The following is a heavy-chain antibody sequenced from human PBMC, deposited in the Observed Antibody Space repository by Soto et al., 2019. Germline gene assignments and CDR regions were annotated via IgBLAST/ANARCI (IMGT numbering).Heavy chain of an antibody. J-gene: IGHJ4*02. CDR2: THHSGRT. Sequence: QVQLQESGPGLVKPSGTLSLTCTVSGGSMSSSNWWNWVRQPPGKGLEWIGETHHSGRTNYNPSLXGXVXIXXDKSKNHFSLKLSSVTAADTAVSYCARSDATVIDYWGQGTLVTVSS. V-gene: IGHV4-4*02. D-gene: IGHD4-17*01. CDR3: ARSDATVIDY. CDR1: GGSMSSSNW.